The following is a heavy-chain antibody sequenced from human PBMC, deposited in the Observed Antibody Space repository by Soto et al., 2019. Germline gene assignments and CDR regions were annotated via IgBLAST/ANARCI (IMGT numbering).Heavy chain of an antibody. CDR1: GDSVSSNSAA. CDR3: ARVDVGRIFGVGSYQNGMDV. Sequence: PSQTLSLTCVISGDSVSSNSAAWNWIRQSPSRGLEWLGRTYYRSRWYNDYAVSVRSRITANADTSKNQFSLKLSSVTAADTAVYYCARVDVGRIFGVGSYQNGMDVWGQGTTVTVSS. V-gene: IGHV6-1*01. J-gene: IGHJ6*02. CDR2: TYYRSRWYN. D-gene: IGHD3-3*01.